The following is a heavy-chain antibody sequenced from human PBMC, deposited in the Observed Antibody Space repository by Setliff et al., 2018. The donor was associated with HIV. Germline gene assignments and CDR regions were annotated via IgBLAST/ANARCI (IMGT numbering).Heavy chain of an antibody. Sequence: ASVKGSCKASGYTFTNFFLHWVRQAPGQGPEWMGMINPGSGTTTYAQKVQGRVTLTTDTSTNTAYMELRTLRSDDTAVYYCARGVTRDSIGYYRDEYFQHWGQGTLVTVSS. CDR2: INPGSGTT. J-gene: IGHJ1*01. CDR1: GYTFTNFF. CDR3: ARGVTRDSIGYYRDEYFQH. V-gene: IGHV1-46*01. D-gene: IGHD3-22*01.